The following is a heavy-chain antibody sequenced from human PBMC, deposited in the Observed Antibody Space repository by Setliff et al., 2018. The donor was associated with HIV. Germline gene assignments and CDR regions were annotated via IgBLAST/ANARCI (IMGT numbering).Heavy chain of an antibody. Sequence: SCKASGGTFSSFWMTWVRQAPGKGLEWVASIKEDGSDTFYVDAVTGRFTMSRDNAKNLVYLEMNSLKVEDTAVYYCARDATRGGDFDFWGQGTLVTVSS. CDR1: GGTFSSFW. V-gene: IGHV3-7*01. CDR2: IKEDGSDT. J-gene: IGHJ4*02. D-gene: IGHD1-26*01. CDR3: ARDATRGGDFDF.